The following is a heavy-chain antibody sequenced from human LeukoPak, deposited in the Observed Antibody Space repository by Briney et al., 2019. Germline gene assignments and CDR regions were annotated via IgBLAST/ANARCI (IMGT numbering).Heavy chain of an antibody. CDR3: ARGYYGSRDWFDP. CDR1: GYTFTGYY. V-gene: IGHV1-2*02. CDR2: INPNSGGT. D-gene: IGHD3-10*01. J-gene: IGHJ5*02. Sequence: GASVKVSCKASGYTFTGYYMHWVRQVPGQGLEWMGWINPNSGGTNYAQKFQGRVTMTRDTSISTAYMELSRLRSDDTAVYYCARGYYGSRDWFDPWGQGTLVTVSS.